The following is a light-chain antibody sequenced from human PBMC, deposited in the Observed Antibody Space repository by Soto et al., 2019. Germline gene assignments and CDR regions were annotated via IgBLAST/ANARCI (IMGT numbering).Light chain of an antibody. CDR1: SSDVGGYNV. J-gene: IGLJ1*01. CDR2: DVS. V-gene: IGLV2-14*03. Sequence: QSVLTQPASVSGSTGQSITITGTGTSSDVGGYNVVTRYQQYPGRAPRVIIFDVSNRPSGVSKRFSGSKSCNTASLTISGLQAEDVAVYYCSSYTSTKVFYVFGSGTKVTVL. CDR3: SSYTSTKVFYV.